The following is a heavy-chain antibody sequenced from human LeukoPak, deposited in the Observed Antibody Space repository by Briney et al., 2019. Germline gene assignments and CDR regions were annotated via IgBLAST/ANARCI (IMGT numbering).Heavy chain of an antibody. V-gene: IGHV3-7*01. CDR3: ARDLLWGYYDSSGHGTFDY. CDR2: IKQDGSEK. D-gene: IGHD3-22*01. CDR1: GFTFSSYW. J-gene: IGHJ4*02. Sequence: GGSLRLSCAASGFTFSSYWMSWVRQAPGKGLEWVANIKQDGSEKYYVDSVKGRFTISRDNAKNSLYLQMNSLRAEDTAVYYCARDLLWGYYDSSGHGTFDYWGQGTLVTVSS.